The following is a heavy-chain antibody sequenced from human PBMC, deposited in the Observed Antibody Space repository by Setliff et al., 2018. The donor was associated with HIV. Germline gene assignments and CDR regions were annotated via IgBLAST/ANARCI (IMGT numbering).Heavy chain of an antibody. CDR1: GDTFSRYA. V-gene: IGHV1-69*10. J-gene: IGHJ6*03. CDR3: ASAYDYYMDV. CDR2: IIPILGEA. Sequence: VKVSCKASGDTFSRYAISWVRQAPGQGLEWMGGIIPILGEAKYAQKFQGTVTITADKSTSTVYMELSSLKSEDTAVYYCASAYDYYMDVWGKGTTVTVSS.